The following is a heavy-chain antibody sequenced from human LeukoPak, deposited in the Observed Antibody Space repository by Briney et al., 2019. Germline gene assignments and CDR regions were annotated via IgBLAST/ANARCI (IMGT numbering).Heavy chain of an antibody. D-gene: IGHD4-17*01. V-gene: IGHV3-21*01. CDR1: GFTFSSYS. J-gene: IGHJ3*02. CDR3: ARPLTTVTTSAFDI. Sequence: GGSLRLSCAASGFTFSSYSMNWVRQAPGKGLEWVSSISSSSSYIYYADSVKGRFTISRDNAKNSLYLQMNSLRAEDTAVYYCARPLTTVTTSAFDIWGQGTVVTVSS. CDR2: ISSSSSYI.